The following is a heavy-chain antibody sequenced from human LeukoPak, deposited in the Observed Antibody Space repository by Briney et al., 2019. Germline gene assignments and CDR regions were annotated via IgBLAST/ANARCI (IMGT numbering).Heavy chain of an antibody. CDR1: GFTFSAYA. Sequence: GGSLRLSCTASGFTFSAYAMMWVRQAPGKGPEWVSAIRGSGSGGGTLYADSVKGRFAISRDNSKYTLFLQMNSLRAEDTAVYYCARDPNGDYIGAFDMWGPGTMVTVSS. D-gene: IGHD4-17*01. V-gene: IGHV3-23*01. CDR2: IRGSGSGGGT. CDR3: ARDPNGDYIGAFDM. J-gene: IGHJ3*02.